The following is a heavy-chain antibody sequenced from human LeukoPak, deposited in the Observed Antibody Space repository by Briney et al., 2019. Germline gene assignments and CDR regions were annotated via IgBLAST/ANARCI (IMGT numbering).Heavy chain of an antibody. Sequence: GGSLTLSCAASEFSFSSYAMSWVREAPARGLEWVSSLRGNGDTFYADSVKGRFTLSRDDSRNTVYLQLNNLRVEDTAVYYCAKANWVSNADAVFWGQGTVVTVSS. D-gene: IGHD1-1*01. J-gene: IGHJ4*02. CDR1: EFSFSSYA. CDR2: LRGNGDT. CDR3: AKANWVSNADAVF. V-gene: IGHV3-23*01.